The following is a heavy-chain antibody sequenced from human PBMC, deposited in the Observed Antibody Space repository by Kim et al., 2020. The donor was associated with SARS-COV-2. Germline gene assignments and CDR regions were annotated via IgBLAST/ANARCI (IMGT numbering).Heavy chain of an antibody. Sequence: SSTCYADSVKGRFTMSSDNAKNTLDLQMDSLRAEDTAVYYCAMDYFYGLDVWGQGTTVTVSS. V-gene: IGHV3-74*01. CDR2: SST. CDR3: AMDYFYGLDV. J-gene: IGHJ6*02.